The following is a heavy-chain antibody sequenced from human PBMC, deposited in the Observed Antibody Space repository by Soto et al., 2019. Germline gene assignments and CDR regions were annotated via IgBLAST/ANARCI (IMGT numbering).Heavy chain of an antibody. V-gene: IGHV4-30-2*01. CDR2: IYHSGST. Sequence: PSETLSLTCAVSGGSISSGGYSWSWIRQPPGKGLEWIGYIYHSGSTNYNPSLKSRVTISVDTSKNQFSLKLSSVTATDTAVYYCARAPRGNYGYPSYFDYWGQGTLVTVSS. J-gene: IGHJ4*02. CDR1: GGSISSGGYS. D-gene: IGHD3-10*01. CDR3: ARAPRGNYGYPSYFDY.